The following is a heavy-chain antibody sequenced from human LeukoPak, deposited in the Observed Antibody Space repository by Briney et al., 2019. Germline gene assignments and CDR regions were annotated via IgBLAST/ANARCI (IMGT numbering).Heavy chain of an antibody. V-gene: IGHV3-66*01. Sequence: GGSLRLSCAASGFTVSSNYMSWVRQAPGKGLGWVSVIYSGGSTYYADSVKGRFTISRDNSKNTLYLQMNSLRAEDTAVYYCASPYYYGSGSYNLGAFGIWGQGTMVTVSS. CDR2: IYSGGST. J-gene: IGHJ3*02. CDR1: GFTVSSNY. D-gene: IGHD3-10*01. CDR3: ASPYYYGSGSYNLGAFGI.